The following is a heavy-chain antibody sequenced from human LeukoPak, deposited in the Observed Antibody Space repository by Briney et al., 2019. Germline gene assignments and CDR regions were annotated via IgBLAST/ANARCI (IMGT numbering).Heavy chain of an antibody. D-gene: IGHD3-22*01. CDR2: IYPGDSDT. CDR1: GYSFTSYW. V-gene: IGHV5-51*01. Sequence: GESLKIYCKGSGYSFTSYWIGWVRQMPGKGLEWMGIIYPGDSDTRYSPSFQGQVTISADKSISTAYLQWSSLKASDTAMYYCARHINTYYYDSSGNGRAFDIWGQGTMVSVSS. J-gene: IGHJ3*02. CDR3: ARHINTYYYDSSGNGRAFDI.